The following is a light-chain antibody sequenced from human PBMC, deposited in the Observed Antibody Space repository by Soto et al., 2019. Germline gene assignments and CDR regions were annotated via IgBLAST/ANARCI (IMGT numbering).Light chain of an antibody. CDR1: QSVNSF. Sequence: EIVLTQSPVNVSLPPGERATLSCRASQSVNSFLAWYQQKPGQAPRLLIYDASKRATGIPARFSGSGSGTDFTLTISSLEPEDVAVYYCQHRTNGPLTFGGGTKV. CDR2: DAS. CDR3: QHRTNGPLT. V-gene: IGKV3-11*01. J-gene: IGKJ4*01.